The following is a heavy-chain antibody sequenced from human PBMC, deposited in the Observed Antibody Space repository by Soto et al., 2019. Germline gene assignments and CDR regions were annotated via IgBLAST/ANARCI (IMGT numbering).Heavy chain of an antibody. CDR3: AKSPNFHCSSPYCYKFYFDF. D-gene: IGHD2-2*02. V-gene: IGHV3-30*18. Sequence: GGSLRLSCAASGFTFNTYGMHWVRQAPGKGLEWVAVISYDGSDKYYADSVKGRFIISRDNSKNTLYLQMNSLRAEDTAIYYCAKSPNFHCSSPYCYKFYFDFWGQGALVTVSS. CDR1: GFTFNTYG. CDR2: ISYDGSDK. J-gene: IGHJ4*02.